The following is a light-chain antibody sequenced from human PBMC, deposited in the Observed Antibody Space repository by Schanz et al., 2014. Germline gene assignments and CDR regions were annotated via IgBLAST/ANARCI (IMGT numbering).Light chain of an antibody. CDR3: SSYAGTNNWVV. CDR2: EVS. V-gene: IGLV2-8*01. Sequence: QSALTQPRSVSGSPGQSITISCTGTSSDVGGYNFVSWYQQHPGKAPKLMIYEVSNRPSGVPDRFSGSKSGNTASLTVSGLQAEDEADYYCSSYAGTNNWVVFGGGTKVTVL. CDR1: SSDVGGYNF. J-gene: IGLJ2*01.